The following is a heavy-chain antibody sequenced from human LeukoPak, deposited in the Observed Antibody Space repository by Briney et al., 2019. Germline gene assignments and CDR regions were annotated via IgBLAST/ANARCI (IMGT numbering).Heavy chain of an antibody. CDR2: IISGGTT. Sequence: PGGSLRLSCAASGCTFNNYAMSWVRQAPGKGLEWVSLIISGGTTYYADSVKGRFTISRDKSKDTLHLQMNSLRAEDTAVYYCAKDLPYRGWAFEIWGLGTMVTVSS. J-gene: IGHJ3*02. D-gene: IGHD1-26*01. CDR3: AKDLPYRGWAFEI. CDR1: GCTFNNYA. V-gene: IGHV3-23*01.